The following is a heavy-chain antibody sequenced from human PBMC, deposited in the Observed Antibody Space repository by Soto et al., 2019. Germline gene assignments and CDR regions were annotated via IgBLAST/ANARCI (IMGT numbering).Heavy chain of an antibody. CDR1: GLSFCSYA. J-gene: IGHJ4*02. D-gene: IGHD2-15*01. V-gene: IGHV3-23*01. CDR2: ISGSGGST. CDR3: AKYCSGGSCYFS. Sequence: GGSLRLSCAASGLSFCSYAMSWVRKTPGKGLEWVSAISGSGGSTYYADSVKGRFTISRDNSKNTLYLQMNSLRAEDTSVYYCAKYCSGGSCYFSWVQGTLVTVSA.